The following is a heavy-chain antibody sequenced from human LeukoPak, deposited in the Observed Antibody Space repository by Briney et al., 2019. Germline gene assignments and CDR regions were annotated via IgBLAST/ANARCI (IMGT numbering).Heavy chain of an antibody. V-gene: IGHV4-4*07. J-gene: IGHJ5*02. D-gene: IGHD2-21*02. CDR1: GGSISSYY. CDR2: IYTSGGT. CDR3: ARDSCGGDCYFSISPFDP. Sequence: SETLSLTCTVSGGSISSYYWSWIRQPAGKGLEWIGRIYTSGGTNYNPSLKSRVTMSVDTSKNQFSLKLSSVTAADTAVYYCARDSCGGDCYFSISPFDPWGQGTLVTVSS.